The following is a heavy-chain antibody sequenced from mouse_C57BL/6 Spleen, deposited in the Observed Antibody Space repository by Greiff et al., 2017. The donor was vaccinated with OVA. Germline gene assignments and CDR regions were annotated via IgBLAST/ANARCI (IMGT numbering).Heavy chain of an antibody. V-gene: IGHV1-4*01. CDR2: INPSSGYT. J-gene: IGHJ2*01. CDR1: GYTFTSYT. CDR3: ARYDYGYYFDY. D-gene: IGHD2-4*01. Sequence: QVQLQQSGAELARPGASVKMSCKASGYTFTSYTMHWVKQRPGQGLEWFGYINPSSGYTKYNQKFKDKATLTADKSSSTAYMQLSSLTSEDSAVYYCARYDYGYYFDYWGQGTTLTVSS.